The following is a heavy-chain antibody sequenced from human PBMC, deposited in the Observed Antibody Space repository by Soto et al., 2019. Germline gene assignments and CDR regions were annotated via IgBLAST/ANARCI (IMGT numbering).Heavy chain of an antibody. Sequence: PGESLKISCQSSGYTFSNFWIGWVRQLPGKGLEWMGIIYPGDHETRYSPSFHGKVTISAERSINTAYLQWNSLEASDTAFYFCARSPRSSPYFDYWGQGTLVTVSS. V-gene: IGHV5-51*01. CDR2: IYPGDHET. D-gene: IGHD6-13*01. CDR3: ARSPRSSPYFDY. CDR1: GYTFSNFW. J-gene: IGHJ4*02.